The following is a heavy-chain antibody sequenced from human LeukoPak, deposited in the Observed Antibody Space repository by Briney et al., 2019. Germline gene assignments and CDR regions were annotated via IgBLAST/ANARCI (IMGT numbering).Heavy chain of an antibody. CDR1: GFTFSSHW. V-gene: IGHV3-74*03. J-gene: IGHJ4*02. Sequence: GGSLRLSCAVAGFTFSSHWMHWVRQTPGKGLVWVSRIDEDGKNTMYADSVRGRFTISRDNAKNTLYLQMNSLRVEDTAVYYCAKTEYYDFWSGYYPHFDYWGQGTLVTVSS. CDR3: AKTEYYDFWSGYYPHFDY. CDR2: IDEDGKNT. D-gene: IGHD3-3*01.